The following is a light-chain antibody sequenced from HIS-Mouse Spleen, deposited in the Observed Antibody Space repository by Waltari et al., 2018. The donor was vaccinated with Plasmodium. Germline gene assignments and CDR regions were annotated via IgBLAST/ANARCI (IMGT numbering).Light chain of an antibody. V-gene: IGKV3-15*01. CDR3: QQYNNWSFT. CDR2: GAS. CDR1: QSVSSN. Sequence: EIVMTQSPATLSVSPAERATLSCRASQSVSSNFAWYQQKPGQAPRLLIYGASTRATGIPARFSGSGSGTEFTLTISSLQSEDFAVYYCQQYNNWSFTFGPGTKVDIK. J-gene: IGKJ3*01.